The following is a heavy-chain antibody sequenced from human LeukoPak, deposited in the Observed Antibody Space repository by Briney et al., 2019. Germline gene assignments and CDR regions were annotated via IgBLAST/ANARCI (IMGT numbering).Heavy chain of an antibody. CDR3: AGDLDGYNNNPGFEIDY. CDR1: GFTFSFYW. V-gene: IGHV3-7*01. J-gene: IGHJ4*02. Sequence: PGGSLRLSCAASGFTFSFYWMNWVRKAPGKGLEWVAVINQHGSEIYYVDSVKVRFTISRDNAKNSLYLQMNSLRAEDTAVYYCAGDLDGYNNNPGFEIDYWGQGTLVTVSS. D-gene: IGHD5-24*01. CDR2: INQHGSEI.